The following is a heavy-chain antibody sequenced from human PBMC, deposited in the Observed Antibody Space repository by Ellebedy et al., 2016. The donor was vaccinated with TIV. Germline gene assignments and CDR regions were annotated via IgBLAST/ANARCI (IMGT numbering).Heavy chain of an antibody. D-gene: IGHD3-9*01. V-gene: IGHV1-46*01. CDR1: GYPFTGYY. Sequence: ASVKVSCKASGYPFTGYYMHWVRQAPGQGLEWMGIINPRGGSTNYEQKFQCRVTMTRDTSISTAYMELSRLRSDDTAVYYGARVLVNGDYYGMDVWGQGTTVTVSS. CDR2: INPRGGST. J-gene: IGHJ6*02. CDR3: ARVLVNGDYYGMDV.